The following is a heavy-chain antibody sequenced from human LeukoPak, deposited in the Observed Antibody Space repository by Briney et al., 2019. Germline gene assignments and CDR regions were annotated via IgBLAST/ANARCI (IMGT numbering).Heavy chain of an antibody. V-gene: IGHV3-48*03. J-gene: IGHJ4*02. Sequence: PGGSLRLSCAASGFTFSSYEMNWVRQAPGKGLEWVSYISSSGSTIYYADSVKGRFTISRDNAKNSPYLQMNSLRAEDTAVYYCARDDLVVTDNVLDYWGQGTLVTVSS. D-gene: IGHD3-22*01. CDR3: ARDDLVVTDNVLDY. CDR1: GFTFSSYE. CDR2: ISSSGSTI.